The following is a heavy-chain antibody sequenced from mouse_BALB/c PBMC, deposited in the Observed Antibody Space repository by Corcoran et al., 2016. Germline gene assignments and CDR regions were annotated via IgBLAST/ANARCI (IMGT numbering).Heavy chain of an antibody. J-gene: IGHJ4*01. CDR2: INPTTDYT. V-gene: IGHV1-7*01. Sequence: QVQLQQSGAELAKPGASVKMSCKASGYTFTSYWMHWVKQRPGQGLEWIGYINPTTDYTEYNQKFTDKATLTADKSSSTAYMQLNSLSSEDSAVYYCARSVWPLAMDYWGQGTSVTVSS. CDR1: GYTFTSYW. CDR3: ARSVWPLAMDY.